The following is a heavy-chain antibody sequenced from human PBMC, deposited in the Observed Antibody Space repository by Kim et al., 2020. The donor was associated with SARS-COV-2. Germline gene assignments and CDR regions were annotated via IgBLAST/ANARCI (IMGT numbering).Heavy chain of an antibody. V-gene: IGHV3-33*01. D-gene: IGHD2-2*01. J-gene: IGHJ4*02. Sequence: SADSVKGRFTISRDNSKKTLYLQRNSLRAEDTAVYYCAREDIVVVPAIDYWGQGTLVTVSS. CDR3: AREDIVVVPAIDY.